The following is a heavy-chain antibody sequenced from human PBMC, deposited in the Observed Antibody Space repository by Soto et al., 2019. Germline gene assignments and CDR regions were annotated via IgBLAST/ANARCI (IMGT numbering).Heavy chain of an antibody. V-gene: IGHV4-59*01. CDR3: ARDRHEGCSSTSCTYYYYYGMDV. J-gene: IGHJ6*02. CDR2: IYYSGST. CDR1: GGSISSYY. D-gene: IGHD2-2*01. Sequence: QVQLQESGPGLVKPSETLSLTCTVSGGSISSYYWSWIRQPPGKGLEWIGYIYYSGSTNYNPSLKRRVPISVDTSKNQFSLKLSSVTAADTAVYYCARDRHEGCSSTSCTYYYYYGMDVWGQGTTVTVSS.